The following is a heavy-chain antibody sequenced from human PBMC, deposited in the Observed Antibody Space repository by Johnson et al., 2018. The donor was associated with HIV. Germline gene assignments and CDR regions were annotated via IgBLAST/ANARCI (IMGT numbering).Heavy chain of an antibody. D-gene: IGHD6-19*01. J-gene: IGHJ3*02. CDR3: AKDRSVAGLYDAFDI. CDR2: ITISGGST. Sequence: EQLVESGGGLVQPGGSLRLSCAASGFTFGSYAMSWVRQAPGKGLEWVSSITISGGSTHYADSVKGRFTISRDNSKNILYLQMNSLRAEDTALYYCAKDRSVAGLYDAFDIWGQGTRVTVSS. V-gene: IGHV3-23*04. CDR1: GFTFGSYA.